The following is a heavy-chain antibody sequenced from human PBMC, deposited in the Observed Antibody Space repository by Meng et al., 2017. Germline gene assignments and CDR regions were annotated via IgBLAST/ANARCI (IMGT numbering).Heavy chain of an antibody. D-gene: IGHD6-19*01. J-gene: IGHJ3*02. V-gene: IGHV1-69*05. CDR1: GGTFSSYA. CDR3: AREQWLVPTTGQDAFDI. CDR2: IIPIFGTA. Sequence: SVKVSCKASGGTFSSYAISWVRQAPGQGLEWMGGIIPIFGTANYAQKFQGRVTITTDESTSTAYMELSSLRSEDTAVYYCAREQWLVPTTGQDAFDIWGQGTMVTVSS.